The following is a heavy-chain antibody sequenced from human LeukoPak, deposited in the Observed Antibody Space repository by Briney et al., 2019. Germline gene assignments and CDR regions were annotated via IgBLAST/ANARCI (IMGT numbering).Heavy chain of an antibody. CDR3: ATWRGNGELDP. D-gene: IGHD4-17*01. V-gene: IGHV3-21*04. J-gene: IGHJ5*02. CDR2: ITSGGDYI. CDR1: GFSFSSYD. Sequence: GGSLRLSCAGSGFSFSSYDMLWVRHATGKGLEWVSSITSGGDYIYYADSVKGRFTTSRDNAKNSLSLQLNSLRAEDTAVYYCATWRGNGELDPWGQGTLVTVSS.